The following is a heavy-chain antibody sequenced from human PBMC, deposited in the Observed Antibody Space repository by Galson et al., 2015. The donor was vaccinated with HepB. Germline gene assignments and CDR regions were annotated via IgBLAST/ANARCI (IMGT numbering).Heavy chain of an antibody. CDR3: ASLSRVATRPHDAFDI. Sequence: SVKVSCKASGYTFTSYGISWVRQAPGQGLEWMGWISAYNGNTNYAQKLQGRVTITADKSTSTAYMELSSLRSEDTAVYYCASLSRVATRPHDAFDIWGQGTMVTVSS. V-gene: IGHV1-18*01. J-gene: IGHJ3*02. D-gene: IGHD5-12*01. CDR2: ISAYNGNT. CDR1: GYTFTSYG.